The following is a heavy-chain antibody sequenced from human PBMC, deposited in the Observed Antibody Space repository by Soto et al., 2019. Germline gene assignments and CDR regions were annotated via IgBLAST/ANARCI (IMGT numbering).Heavy chain of an antibody. V-gene: IGHV1-69*02. CDR2: IIPILGIA. Sequence: QVQLVQSGAEVKKPGSSVKVSCKASGGTFSSYTISWVRQAPGQGLEWMGRIIPILGIANYAQKFQGRVTMTAAKSXXTXYXXLSSLRSEDTAVYYCARAFPEPGVVVPAAGGWFGPWGQGTLVTVSS. J-gene: IGHJ5*02. CDR1: GGTFSSYT. D-gene: IGHD2-2*01. CDR3: ARAFPEPGVVVPAAGGWFGP.